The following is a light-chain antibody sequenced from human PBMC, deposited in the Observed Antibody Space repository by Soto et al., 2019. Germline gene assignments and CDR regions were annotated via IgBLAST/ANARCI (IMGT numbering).Light chain of an antibody. V-gene: IGKV3-20*01. CDR2: DAS. J-gene: IGKJ4*01. CDR1: QSVSNSY. Sequence: EIVLTQSPGTLSLSPGERATLSCRASQSVSNSYLAWYQQKPGQAPRLLIYDASSRANGIPDRFRGSGSGTDFTLTISRLEHEDCAVYYCQQYGSSPLTFGGGTKVEIK. CDR3: QQYGSSPLT.